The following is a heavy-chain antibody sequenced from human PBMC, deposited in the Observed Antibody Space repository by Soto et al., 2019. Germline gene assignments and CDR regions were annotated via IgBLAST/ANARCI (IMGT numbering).Heavy chain of an antibody. D-gene: IGHD3-16*02. CDR2: INHSGST. J-gene: IGHJ4*02. CDR1: GGSFSTYY. V-gene: IGHV4-34*01. Sequence: SEALSLTCDVYGGSFSTYYWTWIRQPPGKGLEWIGEINHSGSTNYNSSLKSRATISADTSKNQFSLKLSSVTAADTAVYYCARIKSHDYVWGSYRPFEYWGQGILVTVSS. CDR3: ARIKSHDYVWGSYRPFEY.